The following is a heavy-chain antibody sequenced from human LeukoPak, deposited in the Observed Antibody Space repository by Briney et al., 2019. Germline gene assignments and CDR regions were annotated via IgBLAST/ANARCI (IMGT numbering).Heavy chain of an antibody. Sequence: GGSLRLSCAASGFTFSSYARSWVRQAPGKGLEWVSGISAIGFTTYYAHSVKGRFTISRDNSQSTLYILMNSLRSEDTAIYYCAIGFPGDSLYSGYESWGQGTLVTVSS. CDR2: ISAIGFTT. CDR3: AIGFPGDSLYSGYES. J-gene: IGHJ5*02. V-gene: IGHV3-23*01. CDR1: GFTFSSYA. D-gene: IGHD2-21*02.